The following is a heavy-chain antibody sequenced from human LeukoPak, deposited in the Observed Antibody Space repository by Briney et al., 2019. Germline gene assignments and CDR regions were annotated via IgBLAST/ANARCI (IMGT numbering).Heavy chain of an antibody. Sequence: ASVKDSCKASGYTFTSYYMHWVRQAPGQGLEWMGIINPSGGSTSYAQKFQGRVTMTRDTSTSTVYMELSSLRSEDTAVYYCAKALLRSGSYLPYFDYWGQGTLVTVSS. CDR2: INPSGGST. D-gene: IGHD1-26*01. V-gene: IGHV1-46*01. CDR1: GYTFTSYY. CDR3: AKALLRSGSYLPYFDY. J-gene: IGHJ4*02.